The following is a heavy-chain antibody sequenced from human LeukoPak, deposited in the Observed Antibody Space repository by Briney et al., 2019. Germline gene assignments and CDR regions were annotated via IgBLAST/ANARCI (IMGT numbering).Heavy chain of an antibody. D-gene: IGHD5-12*01. CDR1: GGTFSSYA. J-gene: IGHJ4*02. V-gene: IGHV1-69*01. Sequence: ASVKVSCKASGGTFSSYAISWVRQAPGQEREWMGGIIPIFGTANYAQKFQGRVTITADESTSTAYMELSSLRSEDTAVYYCASSWARLGQHRGYDTNFDYWGQGTLVTVSS. CDR2: IIPIFGTA. CDR3: ASSWARLGQHRGYDTNFDY.